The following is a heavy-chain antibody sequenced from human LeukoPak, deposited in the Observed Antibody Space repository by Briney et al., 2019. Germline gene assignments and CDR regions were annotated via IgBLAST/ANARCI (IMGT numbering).Heavy chain of an antibody. CDR3: ARDPTRSDDGANYFDY. Sequence: ASVKVSCKASGYTFTSYGISWVRQAPGQGLEWMGWISAYNGNTNYAQKLQGRVTMTTDTSTSTAYMELRSLRSDDTAVYYCARDPTRSDDGANYFDYWGQGTLVTVSS. J-gene: IGHJ4*02. D-gene: IGHD1-1*01. V-gene: IGHV1-18*01. CDR2: ISAYNGNT. CDR1: GYTFTSYG.